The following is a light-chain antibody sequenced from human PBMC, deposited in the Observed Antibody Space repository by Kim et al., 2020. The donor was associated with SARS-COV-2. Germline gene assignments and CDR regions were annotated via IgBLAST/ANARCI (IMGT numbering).Light chain of an antibody. V-gene: IGLV1-40*01. J-gene: IGLJ2*01. CDR2: GDN. Sequence: QSVLTQPPSVSGAPGQSITISCTGSSSDIGSGYNVYWYQHIPGTAPKLLIYGDNTRPSGVPDRFSASRSGTSASLAITGLQVEDEADYYCQSYDAILTILFGGGTQLTVL. CDR1: SSDIGSGYN. CDR3: QSYDAILTIL.